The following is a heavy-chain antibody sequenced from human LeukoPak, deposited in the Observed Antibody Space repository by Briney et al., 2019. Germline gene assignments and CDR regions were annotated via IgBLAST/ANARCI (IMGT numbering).Heavy chain of an antibody. J-gene: IGHJ4*02. CDR3: ARHLLSGDFWGIDY. Sequence: GVSLRLSCAASGFTFSSYSMNWVRQAPGKGLEWVSSISSSGTYIYYADSVKGRFTISRDNAKNSLYLQMNSLRAEDTAVYYCARHLLSGDFWGIDYWGQGTLVTVSS. V-gene: IGHV3-21*01. CDR2: ISSSGTYI. CDR1: GFTFSSYS. D-gene: IGHD3-16*01.